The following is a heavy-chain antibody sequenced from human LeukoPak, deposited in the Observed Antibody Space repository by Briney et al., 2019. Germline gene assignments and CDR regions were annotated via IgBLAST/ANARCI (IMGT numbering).Heavy chain of an antibody. J-gene: IGHJ4*02. CDR2: IKSKTDGGTT. Sequence: GGSLRLSCAASGFTFSSYAMSWVRQAPGKGLEWVGRIKSKTDGGTTDYVAPVKGRCTISRDDSKNTLYLQMNSLKTEDTAVYYCTSSLRGPLNDYWGQGTLVTVSS. V-gene: IGHV3-15*01. CDR3: TSSLRGPLNDY. D-gene: IGHD4-17*01. CDR1: GFTFSSYA.